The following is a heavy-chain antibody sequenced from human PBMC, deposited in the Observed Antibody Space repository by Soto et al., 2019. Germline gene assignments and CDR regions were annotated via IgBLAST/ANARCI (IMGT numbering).Heavy chain of an antibody. CDR2: IKSKTDGGTT. CDR1: GFTFSNAW. CDR3: TTESVNQGFGELLATPYDAFDI. D-gene: IGHD3-10*01. J-gene: IGHJ3*02. V-gene: IGHV3-15*07. Sequence: EVQLVESGGGLVKPGGSLRLSCAASGFTFSNAWMNWVRQAPGKGLEWVGRIKSKTDGGTTDYAAPVKGRFTISRDDSKHTLYLQMNSLKTEDTAVYYCTTESVNQGFGELLATPYDAFDIWGQGTMVTVSS.